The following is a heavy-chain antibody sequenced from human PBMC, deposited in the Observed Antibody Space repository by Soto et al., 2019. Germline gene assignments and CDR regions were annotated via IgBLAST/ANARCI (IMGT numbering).Heavy chain of an antibody. CDR2: IFSSDAK. CDR3: TRIRGWGWLGPNDY. V-gene: IGHV2-26*01. D-gene: IGHD3-10*01. CDR1: GFALSSARMS. J-gene: IGHJ4*02. Sequence: QVTLKESGPVLVKPTETLTLTCTVSGFALSSARMSVSWIRQPPGKALEWLAHIFSSDAKSYSASLKSRLTISKDTSNSQVVHTMTHMNPVDTATYYCTRIRGWGWLGPNDYWGQGTLVTVSS.